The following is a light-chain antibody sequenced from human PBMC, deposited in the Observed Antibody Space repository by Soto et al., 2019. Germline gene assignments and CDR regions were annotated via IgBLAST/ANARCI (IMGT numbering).Light chain of an antibody. V-gene: IGLV2-14*02. CDR2: EGS. CDR3: FSYTSSGTYV. CDR1: SSDVGNYNL. J-gene: IGLJ1*01. Sequence: SALTQPASVSGSPGQSITISCTGTSSDVGNYNLVSWYQQHPGKAPKLMIYEGSKRPSGVSNRFSGFKSGNTASLTISILQAEDEADYYCFSYTSSGTYVFGTGTEVTVL.